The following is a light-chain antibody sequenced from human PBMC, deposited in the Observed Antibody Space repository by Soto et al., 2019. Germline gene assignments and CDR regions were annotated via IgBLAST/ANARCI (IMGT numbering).Light chain of an antibody. V-gene: IGKV3-20*01. CDR3: QQYGSSPRT. J-gene: IGKJ1*01. Sequence: IVLTQSPGTLSLSPGDRATLSCRATQTITNNYLAWYQQKPGQAPRLLIYGASSRATDIPDRFTGSGSGTDFTLTITTLEPEDFAVYYCQQYGSSPRTFGLGTKVDIK. CDR1: QTITNNY. CDR2: GAS.